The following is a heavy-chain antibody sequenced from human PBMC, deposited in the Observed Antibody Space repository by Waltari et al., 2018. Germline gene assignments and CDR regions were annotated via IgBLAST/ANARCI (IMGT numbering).Heavy chain of an antibody. J-gene: IGHJ6*03. Sequence: QRQLQESGPGLVKPSATLSLTCTVSGGSISSRSYYWGWFRHPPGKGLARSGSIYYSGSTYYNPSLKSRVTISVDTSKNQFSLKLSSVTAADTAVYYCARIDLGYCSSTSCYRTYYYYYMDVWGKGTTVTISS. CDR3: ARIDLGYCSSTSCYRTYYYYYMDV. D-gene: IGHD2-2*02. CDR1: GGSISSRSYY. CDR2: IYYSGST. V-gene: IGHV4-39*07.